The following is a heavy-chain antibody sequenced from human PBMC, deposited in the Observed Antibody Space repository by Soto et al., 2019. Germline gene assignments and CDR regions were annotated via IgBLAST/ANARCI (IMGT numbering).Heavy chain of an antibody. V-gene: IGHV3-23*01. J-gene: IGHJ4*02. D-gene: IGHD3-16*01. CDR3: AKWGSSKNPDN. CDR1: GFTFNNYA. Sequence: EVQLLESGGGLVQPGESLRLSCAVSGFTFNNYAMSWVRQAPGKGLEWVSIISGTGDATYYADSVKGRFTISRDNSKNTLYLQMNSLRAEDTAIYYCAKWGSSKNPDNWGQGTLVTVSS. CDR2: ISGTGDAT.